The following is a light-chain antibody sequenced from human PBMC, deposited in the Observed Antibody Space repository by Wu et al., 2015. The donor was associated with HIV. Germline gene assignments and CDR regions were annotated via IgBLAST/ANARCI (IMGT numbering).Light chain of an antibody. CDR3: QQYNYRPS. CDR1: QSVNTK. Sequence: VMTQFPATLSLSAGGRATLSCRASQSVNTKVAWYQQKPGQAPRLLVYGPSIRATGVPARFTGSGSGTDFTLTITSLQSEDFAVYFCQQYNYRPSFGGGTKV. J-gene: IGKJ4*01. CDR2: GPS. V-gene: IGKV3-15*01.